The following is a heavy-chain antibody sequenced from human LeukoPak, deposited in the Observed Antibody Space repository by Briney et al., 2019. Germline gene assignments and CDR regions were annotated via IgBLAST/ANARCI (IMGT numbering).Heavy chain of an antibody. CDR1: GGSISSNSYY. CDR3: ARVTGYMTEDYFDY. Sequence: SETLSLTCAVSGGSISSNSYYWGWIRQPPGKGLEWIGSIYYSGVSYYNTSLKSRVTISVDTSENQFSLRLSSVTAADTAVYYCARVTGYMTEDYFDYWGQGTLITVSS. J-gene: IGHJ4*02. D-gene: IGHD6-13*01. V-gene: IGHV4-39*07. CDR2: IYYSGVS.